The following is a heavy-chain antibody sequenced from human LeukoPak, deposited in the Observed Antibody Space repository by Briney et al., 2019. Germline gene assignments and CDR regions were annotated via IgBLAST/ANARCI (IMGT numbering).Heavy chain of an antibody. CDR3: ARVSIAVAVYFDY. J-gene: IGHJ4*02. CDR1: GGSISSYY. Sequence: SETLSLTCTVSGGSISSYYWSWIRQPPGKGLEWIGYIYYSGSTNYNPSLKSRVTISVDASKNQFSLKLSSVTAADTAVYYCARVSIAVAVYFDYWGQGTLVTVSS. V-gene: IGHV4-59*01. CDR2: IYYSGST. D-gene: IGHD6-19*01.